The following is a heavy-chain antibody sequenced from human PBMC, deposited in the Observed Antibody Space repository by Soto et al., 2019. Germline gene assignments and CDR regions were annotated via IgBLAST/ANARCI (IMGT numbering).Heavy chain of an antibody. CDR1: GGSISSGGYY. Sequence: QVQLQESGPGLVKPSQTLSLTCTVSGGSISSGGYYWNWIRQHPGKGLEWIGYISFSGSTYYNPSLKSRVTISVDMSKNPFSLMLTSVTAADTAVYYCAKDRGQYCSGGNCYSGEWFDPWGQGTLVTVSS. CDR3: AKDRGQYCSGGNCYSGEWFDP. D-gene: IGHD2-15*01. CDR2: ISFSGST. V-gene: IGHV4-31*03. J-gene: IGHJ5*02.